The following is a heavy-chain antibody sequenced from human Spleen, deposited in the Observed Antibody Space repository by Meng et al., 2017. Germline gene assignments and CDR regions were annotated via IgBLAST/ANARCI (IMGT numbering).Heavy chain of an antibody. CDR1: GGSVSSGSYY. D-gene: IGHD3-22*01. CDR2: IYYSGST. J-gene: IGHJ6*02. CDR3: ARGYYDSGGYYTTYYYYGMDV. V-gene: IGHV4-61*01. Sequence: GSLRLSCTVSGGSVSSGSYYWSWIRQPPGKGLDWIGYIYYSGSTNYNPSLKSRVTISVDTSKNQFSLKLTSVTAADTAVYYCARGYYDSGGYYTTYYYYGMDVWGQGTTVTVSS.